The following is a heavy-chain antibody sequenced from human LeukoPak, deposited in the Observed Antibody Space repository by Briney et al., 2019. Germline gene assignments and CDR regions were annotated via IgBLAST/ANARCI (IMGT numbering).Heavy chain of an antibody. Sequence: GGSLRLSCAASGFTFSSYGMHWVRQAPGKGLEWVAFIRYDGSYKYYADSVKGRFTISRDNSKNTLYLQMNSLRAEDTAVYYCAKMSPYQMLSDYWGQGTLVTVSS. CDR2: IRYDGSYK. D-gene: IGHD2-2*01. J-gene: IGHJ4*02. CDR1: GFTFSSYG. CDR3: AKMSPYQMLSDY. V-gene: IGHV3-30*02.